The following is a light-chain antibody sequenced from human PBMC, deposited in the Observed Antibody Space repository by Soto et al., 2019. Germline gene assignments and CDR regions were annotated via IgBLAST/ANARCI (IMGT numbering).Light chain of an antibody. J-gene: IGLJ2*01. CDR3: SSYTSSTTGVV. V-gene: IGLV2-14*01. Sequence: QSALTQTASVSGSPGQSITISCTGTSSDIGYYNYVSWHQQHPGKAPKLMIYEVSNRPSGVSNRFSGSRSGDTASLTISGLQAEDEAEYFCSSYTSSTTGVVFGGGTKLTVL. CDR1: SSDIGYYNY. CDR2: EVS.